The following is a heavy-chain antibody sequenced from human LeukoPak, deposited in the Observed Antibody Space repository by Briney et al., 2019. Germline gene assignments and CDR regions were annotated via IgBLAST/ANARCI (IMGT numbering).Heavy chain of an antibody. V-gene: IGHV3-48*03. D-gene: IGHD1-26*01. CDR1: GFTFSSYE. Sequence: PGGSLRLSCAASGFTFSSYEMNWVRQAPGKGLEWVSYISSSGSTIYYADSVKGRFTISRDNAKNSLYLQMNSLRAEDTAMYYCARDTRMNTVGATRGFDYWGQGTLVTVSS. CDR3: ARDTRMNTVGATRGFDY. J-gene: IGHJ4*02. CDR2: ISSSGSTI.